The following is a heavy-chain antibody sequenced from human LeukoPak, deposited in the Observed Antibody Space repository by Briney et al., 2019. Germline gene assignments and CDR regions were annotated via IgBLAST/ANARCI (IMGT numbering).Heavy chain of an antibody. Sequence: SETLSLTCTVSGGSISSYYWSWIRQPAGKGLEWIGRIYTSGSTNYNPSLKSRVTMSVDTSKNQFSLKLSSVTAADTAVYYCASSYYDILTGYSLYYFDYWGQGTLVTVSS. V-gene: IGHV4-4*07. CDR1: GGSISSYY. D-gene: IGHD3-9*01. J-gene: IGHJ4*02. CDR2: IYTSGST. CDR3: ASSYYDILTGYSLYYFDY.